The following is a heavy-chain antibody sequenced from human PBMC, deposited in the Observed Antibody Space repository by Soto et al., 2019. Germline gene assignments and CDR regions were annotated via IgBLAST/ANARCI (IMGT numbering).Heavy chain of an antibody. CDR3: AGGTNRGY. CDR2: IYSSGGT. J-gene: IGHJ4*02. V-gene: IGHV3-66*01. D-gene: IGHD3-10*01. Sequence: VQLVESGGDLVQPGGSLRLSCAASGFTVSNNYMSWVRQAPGKGLEWVSLIYSSGGTYYADSVKGRFTISRDNSRNTLYLQMNGLRGEDTAVYYRAGGTNRGYWGPGTLVTFSP. CDR1: GFTVSNNY.